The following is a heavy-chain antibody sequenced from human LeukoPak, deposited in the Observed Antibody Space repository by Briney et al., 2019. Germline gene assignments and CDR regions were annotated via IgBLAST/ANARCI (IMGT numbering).Heavy chain of an antibody. J-gene: IGHJ3*02. D-gene: IGHD6-25*01. V-gene: IGHV1-69*04. Sequence: SVKVSCKASGGTFSSYAISWVRQAPGQGLEWMGRIIPILGIANYAQKFQGRVTITAGKSTSTAYMELSSLRSEDTAVYYCARAPGSPSGAFDIWGQGTMVTVSS. CDR1: GGTFSSYA. CDR3: ARAPGSPSGAFDI. CDR2: IIPILGIA.